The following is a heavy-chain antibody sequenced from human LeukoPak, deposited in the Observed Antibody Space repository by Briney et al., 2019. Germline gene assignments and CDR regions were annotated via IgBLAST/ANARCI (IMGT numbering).Heavy chain of an antibody. D-gene: IGHD6-13*01. V-gene: IGHV3-15*01. J-gene: IGHJ4*02. CDR3: TTEIVAAGKIDY. Sequence: GGSLRLSCAASGFSFSNAWMSWVRQAPGKGLEWVGRIKSKTDGGTTDYAAPVKGRFTISRDDSKNTLYLQMSSLKTEDTAVYYCTTEIVAAGKIDYWGQGTLVTVSS. CDR1: GFSFSNAW. CDR2: IKSKTDGGTT.